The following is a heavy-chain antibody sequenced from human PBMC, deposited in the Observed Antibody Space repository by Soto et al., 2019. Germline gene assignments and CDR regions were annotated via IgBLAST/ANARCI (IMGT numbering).Heavy chain of an antibody. V-gene: IGHV3-30-3*01. D-gene: IGHD3-22*01. CDR1: GFTFSSYA. Sequence: GGSLRLSCAASGFTFSSYAMHWVRQAPGKGLEWVAVISYDGSNKYYADSVKGRFTISRDNSKNTLYLQMNSLKTEDTAVYFCARLWGTVVRDADYWGQGTLVTVS. J-gene: IGHJ4*02. CDR2: ISYDGSNK. CDR3: ARLWGTVVRDADY.